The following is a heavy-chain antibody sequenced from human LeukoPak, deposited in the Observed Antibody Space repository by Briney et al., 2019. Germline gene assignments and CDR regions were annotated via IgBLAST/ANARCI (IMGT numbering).Heavy chain of an antibody. CDR1: GYTFINNW. V-gene: IGHV1-46*01. J-gene: IGHJ4*02. CDR2: INPTGTTT. CDR3: ARDFHQFDY. Sequence: ASVKVSCKASGYTFINNWMHWVRQAPGQGLEWVGLINPTGTTTLYAQKFQGRVTLTRDMSTSTDYMELRSLKSKDTAVYYCARDFHQFDYWGQGTLVTVSS.